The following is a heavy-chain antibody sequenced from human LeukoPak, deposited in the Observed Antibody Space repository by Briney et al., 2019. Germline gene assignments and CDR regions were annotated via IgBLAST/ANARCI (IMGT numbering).Heavy chain of an antibody. CDR1: GGSFSGYY. D-gene: IGHD2-8*01. J-gene: IGHJ5*02. Sequence: TSETLSLTCAVYGGSFSGYYWSWIRQPPGKGLEWIGEINHSGSTNYNPSLKSRVTIPVDTSKNQFSLKLSSVTAADTAVYYCARRLRYCTNGVCSNWFDPWGQGTLVTVSS. CDR3: ARRLRYCTNGVCSNWFDP. V-gene: IGHV4-34*01. CDR2: INHSGST.